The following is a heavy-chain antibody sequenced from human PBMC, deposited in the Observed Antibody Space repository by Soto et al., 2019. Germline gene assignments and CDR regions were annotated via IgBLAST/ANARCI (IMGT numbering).Heavy chain of an antibody. V-gene: IGHV3-48*03. Sequence: SLRLSCAASGFSFSSYEMNWVRQAPGKGLEWVSYISSGGGNIYYGDSMKGRFTISRDNAKNSLYLEMNSLRAEDTAVYYCARESEDLTSNFDYWGQGTLVTVSS. J-gene: IGHJ4*02. CDR1: GFSFSSYE. CDR3: ARESEDLTSNFDY. CDR2: ISSGGGNI.